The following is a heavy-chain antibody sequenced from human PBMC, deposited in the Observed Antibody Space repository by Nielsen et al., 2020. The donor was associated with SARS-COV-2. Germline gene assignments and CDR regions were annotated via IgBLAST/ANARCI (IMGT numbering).Heavy chain of an antibody. Sequence: GESLKISCAASGLLFSSSWMVWVRQAPGKGLEWVANINEDGSVVNYVDSVKGRFTISRDNAGKSLYLQMNSLRAEDTAVYYCARDAAYSRFDYWGQGTLVTVSS. CDR2: INEDGSVV. V-gene: IGHV3-7*05. J-gene: IGHJ4*02. D-gene: IGHD4-11*01. CDR1: GLLFSSSW. CDR3: ARDAAYSRFDY.